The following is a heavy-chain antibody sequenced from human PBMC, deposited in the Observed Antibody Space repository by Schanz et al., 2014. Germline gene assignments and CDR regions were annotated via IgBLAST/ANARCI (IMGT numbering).Heavy chain of an antibody. D-gene: IGHD1-1*01. Sequence: QVQLQESGPGLVKPSQTLSLTCTVSGGSIRSGTYYWSWIRQPAGKPLEWVGRVFPNGTTNYNPPLKTPSPISLNTPKNQFSLTLTSLTAADTAVYYCARDTTWRLDLWGRGTLVTVSS. CDR2: VFPNGTT. J-gene: IGHJ2*01. CDR3: ARDTTWRLDL. V-gene: IGHV4-61*02. CDR1: GGSIRSGTYY.